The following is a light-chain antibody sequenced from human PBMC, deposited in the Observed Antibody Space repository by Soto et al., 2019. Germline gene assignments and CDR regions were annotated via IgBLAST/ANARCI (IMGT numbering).Light chain of an antibody. CDR2: KTS. V-gene: IGKV1-5*03. Sequence: IQMTQSPSILSASVGDRVTITCRASQNINSWLAWYQQKPGKAPKLLIYKTSSLESGVPSRFSGSESGTEFTLTISSLLPDDFATYYCKQYSSYSRYTFGQGTKLEIK. CDR1: QNINSW. J-gene: IGKJ2*01. CDR3: KQYSSYSRYT.